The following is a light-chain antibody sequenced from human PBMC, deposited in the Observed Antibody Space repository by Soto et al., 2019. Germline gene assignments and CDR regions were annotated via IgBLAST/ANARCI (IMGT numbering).Light chain of an antibody. Sequence: EIVMTQSPATLSVSPGETATLSYSASQSVSFHLAWYQQKPGQGPRLLIYGAFTRATGIPARFSGSGSGTDFTLTISSLQSEDFALYYCQQYKNWPPLTFGGGTKVEIK. J-gene: IGKJ4*01. CDR3: QQYKNWPPLT. CDR1: QSVSFH. CDR2: GAF. V-gene: IGKV3-15*01.